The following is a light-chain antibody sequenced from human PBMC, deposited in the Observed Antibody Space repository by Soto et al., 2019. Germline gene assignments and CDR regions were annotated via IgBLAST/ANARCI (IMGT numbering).Light chain of an antibody. V-gene: IGKV3-20*01. CDR1: QSISSSY. J-gene: IGKJ1*01. CDR2: GAS. CDR3: QQYSSTFWT. Sequence: DIVLTQSPGTLSLSPGERTTPSCRASQSISSSYLAWYQQKPGQAPRLLVYGASSRATGIPDRFSGSGSGTDFTLTISRLEPGDFALYYCQQYSSTFWTLGQGTKV.